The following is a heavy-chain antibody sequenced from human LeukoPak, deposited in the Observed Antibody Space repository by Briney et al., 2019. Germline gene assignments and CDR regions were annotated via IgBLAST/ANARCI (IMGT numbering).Heavy chain of an antibody. CDR1: GYSFTSYW. D-gene: IGHD2-2*01. Sequence: GESLKISCKGSGYSFTSYWIGWVRQMPGKGLEWMGIIYPGDSDTRYSPSFQGQVTISADKSISTAYLQWSSLKASDTAMYYCARALVVVPAAMPGWSDPWGQGTLATVSS. CDR3: ARALVVVPAAMPGWSDP. V-gene: IGHV5-51*01. J-gene: IGHJ5*02. CDR2: IYPGDSDT.